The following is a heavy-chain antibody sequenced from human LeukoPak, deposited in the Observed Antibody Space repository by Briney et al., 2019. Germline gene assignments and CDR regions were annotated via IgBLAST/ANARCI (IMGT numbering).Heavy chain of an antibody. CDR3: AMRALYSYTYYFDY. D-gene: IGHD5-18*01. CDR2: IYYSGST. Sequence: SQTLSLTCTVSGGSISSGGYYWSWIRRHPGKGLEWIGYIYYSGSTYYNPSLKSRVTISVDTSKNQFSLKLSSVTAAGTAVYYCAMRALYSYTYYFDYWGQGTLVTVSS. J-gene: IGHJ4*02. CDR1: GGSISSGGYY. V-gene: IGHV4-31*03.